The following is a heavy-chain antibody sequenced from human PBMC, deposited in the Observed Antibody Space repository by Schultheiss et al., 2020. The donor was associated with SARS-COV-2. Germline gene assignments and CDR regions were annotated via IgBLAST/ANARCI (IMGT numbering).Heavy chain of an antibody. CDR3: TRDYWGSLEY. CDR2: ISSSSTI. V-gene: IGHV3-69-1*02. D-gene: IGHD3-16*01. Sequence: GESLKISCAASGFTFSDYYMNWVRQAPGKGLEWVSSISSSSTIYYADSVKGRFTISRDNAKNTLYLQMNSLRVEDTAVYYCTRDYWGSLEYWGQGALVTVSS. CDR1: GFTFSDYY. J-gene: IGHJ4*02.